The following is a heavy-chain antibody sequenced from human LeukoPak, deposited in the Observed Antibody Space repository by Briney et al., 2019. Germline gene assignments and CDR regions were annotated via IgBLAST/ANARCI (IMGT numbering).Heavy chain of an antibody. CDR3: AKDRSLDYDSSGYLDY. J-gene: IGHJ4*02. CDR2: INWNGGST. CDR1: GFTFDDYG. V-gene: IGHV3-20*04. D-gene: IGHD3-22*01. Sequence: GGSLRLSCAASGFTFDDYGMSWVRQAPGKGLEWVSGINWNGGSTGYADSVKGRFTISRDNAKNSLYLQMNSLRTEDTALYYCAKDRSLDYDSSGYLDYWGQGTLVTVSS.